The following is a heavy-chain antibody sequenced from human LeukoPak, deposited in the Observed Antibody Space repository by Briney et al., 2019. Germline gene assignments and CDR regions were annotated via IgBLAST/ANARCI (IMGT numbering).Heavy chain of an antibody. CDR3: AKDLQPVVAGNY. V-gene: IGHV3-30*02. CDR2: IRYDGSNK. Sequence: GGSLRLSCAASGFTFSSYGMHWVRQAPGKGLEWVAFIRYDGSNKYYADSVKGRFTISRDNSKNTLYLQMNSLRAEDTAVYYCAKDLQPVVAGNYWGQGTLVTVSS. CDR1: GFTFSSYG. J-gene: IGHJ4*02. D-gene: IGHD1-14*01.